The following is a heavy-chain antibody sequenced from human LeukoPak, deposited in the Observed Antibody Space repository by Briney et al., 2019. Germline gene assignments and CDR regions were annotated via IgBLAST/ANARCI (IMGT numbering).Heavy chain of an antibody. D-gene: IGHD3-10*01. J-gene: IGHJ5*02. CDR1: GFTFNSYG. CDR3: AKDALKVRGVIPNWFDP. Sequence: GGSLRLSCAASGFTFNSYGMHWVRQAPGKGLEWVAVIVHDGNNKYYADSVKGRFTISRDNSKNTLYLQMNSLRAEDTAVYYCAKDALKVRGVIPNWFDPWGQGTLVTVSS. V-gene: IGHV3-30*18. CDR2: IVHDGNNK.